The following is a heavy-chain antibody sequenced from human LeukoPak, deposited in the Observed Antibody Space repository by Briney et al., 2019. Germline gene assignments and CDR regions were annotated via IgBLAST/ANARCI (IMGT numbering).Heavy chain of an antibody. D-gene: IGHD3-9*01. Sequence: GASVKVSCKASGYTFAGYYMHWVRQAPGQGLEWMGWINPNSGGTNYAQKFQGRVTMTRDTSISTAYMELSRLRSDDTAVYYCARGPLRYFDWGSPNYFDYWGQGTLVTDSS. V-gene: IGHV1-2*02. J-gene: IGHJ4*02. CDR3: ARGPLRYFDWGSPNYFDY. CDR1: GYTFAGYY. CDR2: INPNSGGT.